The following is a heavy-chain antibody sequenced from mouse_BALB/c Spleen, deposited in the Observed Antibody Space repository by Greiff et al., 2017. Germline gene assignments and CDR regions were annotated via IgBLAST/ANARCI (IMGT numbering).Heavy chain of an antibody. Sequence: EVQRVESGGGLVQPGGSLRLSCATSGFTFTDYYMSWVRQPPGKALEWLGFIRNKANGYTTEYSASVKGRFTISRDNSQSILYLQMNTLRAEDSATYYCARSSPPMDYWGQGTSGTVSS. CDR1: GFTFTDYY. V-gene: IGHV7-3*02. CDR3: ARSSPPMDY. D-gene: IGHD1-1*01. CDR2: IRNKANGYTT. J-gene: IGHJ4*01.